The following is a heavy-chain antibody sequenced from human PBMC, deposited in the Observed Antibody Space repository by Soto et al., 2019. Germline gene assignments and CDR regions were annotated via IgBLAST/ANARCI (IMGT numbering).Heavy chain of an antibody. D-gene: IGHD2-21*01. J-gene: IGHJ4*02. Sequence: EVQLVESGGGLVQPGGSLRLSCAASGFTFSSYWMSWVRQAPGKGLEWISYIGTSETNTYYAGSVKGRFTVSRVNAKNSVYLQMNSLRAEDTAIYHCAREEFNCGGDCFAFWGQGALVTVSS. CDR3: AREEFNCGGDCFAF. CDR2: IGTSETNT. V-gene: IGHV3-48*04. CDR1: GFTFSSYW.